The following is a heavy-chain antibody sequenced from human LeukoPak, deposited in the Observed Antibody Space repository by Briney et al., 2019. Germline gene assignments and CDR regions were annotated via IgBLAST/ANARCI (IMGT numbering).Heavy chain of an antibody. Sequence: GESLKISCKASGYSLTTYWIGWVRQMPGKGLEWMGIIYPGDSDTRYSPSFQGQVTFSADKSIGTAYLQWSSLKASDTAMYYCARRSSSSADLDYWGQGTLVTVSS. J-gene: IGHJ4*02. CDR1: GYSLTTYW. CDR3: ARRSSSSADLDY. CDR2: IYPGDSDT. V-gene: IGHV5-51*01. D-gene: IGHD6-6*01.